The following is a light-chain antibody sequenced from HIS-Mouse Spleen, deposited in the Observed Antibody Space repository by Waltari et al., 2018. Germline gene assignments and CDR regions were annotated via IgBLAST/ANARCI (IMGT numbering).Light chain of an antibody. CDR1: QSLVHSDGNTY. CDR3: MQGTHWLT. J-gene: IGKJ4*01. CDR2: KVS. V-gene: IGKV2-30*02. Sequence: DVGMTQSPLSLPVTLGQPASISCRSSQSLVHSDGNTYLNWFQQRPGQSPRRLIYKVSNRDSGVPDRFSGSGSGTDFTLKISRVEAEDVGVYYCMQGTHWLTFGGGTKVEIK.